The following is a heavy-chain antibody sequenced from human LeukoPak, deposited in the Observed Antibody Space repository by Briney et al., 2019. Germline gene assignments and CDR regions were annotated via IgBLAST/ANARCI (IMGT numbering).Heavy chain of an antibody. CDR2: LSGSGGNT. J-gene: IGHJ4*02. CDR3: ARDSYGDANFDS. CDR1: GFIFSNYG. Sequence: GGSLRLSCAASGFIFSNYGMTWVRQAPGKGLEWVSALSGSGGNTYYADSVKGRFTISRAISKNAVYLQMNSLRAEDTAVYYCARDSYGDANFDSWGQGTLVTVSS. V-gene: IGHV3-23*01. D-gene: IGHD4-17*01.